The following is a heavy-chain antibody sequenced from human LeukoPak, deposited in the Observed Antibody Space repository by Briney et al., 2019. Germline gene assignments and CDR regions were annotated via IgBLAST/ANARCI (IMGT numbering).Heavy chain of an antibody. J-gene: IGHJ6*02. CDR1: GFTCSETW. CDR2: INHEGGGI. V-gene: IGHV3-7*01. D-gene: IGHD1-1*01. CDR3: ATYINWVAGDV. Sequence: GGSLRLSCAASGFTCSETWMTWVRPVPGQGLEWVAHINHEGGGIQYVDSVKGRFTISRDNAKGSVYLPMNRLRAEDTAIYRCATYINWVAGDVWGQGTTVIVSS.